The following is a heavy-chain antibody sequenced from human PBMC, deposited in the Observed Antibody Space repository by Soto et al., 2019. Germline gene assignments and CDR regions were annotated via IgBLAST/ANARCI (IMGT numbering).Heavy chain of an antibody. CDR1: GFSFDDYA. Sequence: LRLSCSASGFSFDDYAMHWVRQAPGKGLEWVSVISGNSGSLGYADSVKGRFTISRDNAKNFLYLQMNSLRAEDTALYYCAKDRYSSSAYYYYGMDAWGQGTTVTVSS. CDR3: AKDRYSSSAYYYYGMDA. J-gene: IGHJ6*02. V-gene: IGHV3-9*01. CDR2: ISGNSGSL. D-gene: IGHD6-6*01.